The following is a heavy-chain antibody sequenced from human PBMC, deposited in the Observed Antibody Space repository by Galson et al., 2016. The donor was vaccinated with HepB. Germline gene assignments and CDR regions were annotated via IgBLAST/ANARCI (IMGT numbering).Heavy chain of an antibody. V-gene: IGHV3-72*01. CDR1: GFSFSDHY. CDR3: ARMANGADSD. D-gene: IGHD2-8*01. CDR2: IRNKRNNYIT. J-gene: IGHJ4*02. Sequence: SLRLSCAGSGFSFSDHYMDWVRQAPGKGLEWVGRIRNKRNNYITEYAASVIGRFTISRDDSRNSVDLQMNTLKTEETAVYYCARMANGADSDWGQGTLVTVSS.